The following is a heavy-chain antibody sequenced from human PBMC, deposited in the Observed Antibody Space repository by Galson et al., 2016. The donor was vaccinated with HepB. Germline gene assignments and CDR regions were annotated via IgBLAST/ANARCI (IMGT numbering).Heavy chain of an antibody. CDR2: IMHSGATT. CDR1: GFTFSSYG. Sequence: SLRLSCAASGFTFSSYGMHWVRQTPGKGLKWVSTIMHSGATTYYADSVRGRFTVSRDNFRNTLYLQMNNLRPEDTAVYYCSKDFGREVYGSSGPWGQGALVTVST. D-gene: IGHD3-22*01. V-gene: IGHV3-23*01. J-gene: IGHJ5*02. CDR3: SKDFGREVYGSSGP.